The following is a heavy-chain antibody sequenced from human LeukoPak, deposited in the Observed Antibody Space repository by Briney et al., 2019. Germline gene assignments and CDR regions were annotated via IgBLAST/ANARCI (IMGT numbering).Heavy chain of an antibody. Sequence: HPGGSLRLSCAASGFTFNDYTMHWVRQRPGKGLEWVSLVTWDGSATSYADSVKGRFTISRDNSKNTLYLQMNSLRAEDTAVYYCAKDASPLRFLEWLVPDIWGQGTMVTVSS. V-gene: IGHV3-43*01. CDR3: AKDASPLRFLEWLVPDI. D-gene: IGHD3-3*01. J-gene: IGHJ3*02. CDR1: GFTFNDYT. CDR2: VTWDGSAT.